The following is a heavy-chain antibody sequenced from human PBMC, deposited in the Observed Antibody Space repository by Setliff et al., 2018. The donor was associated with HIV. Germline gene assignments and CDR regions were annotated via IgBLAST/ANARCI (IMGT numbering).Heavy chain of an antibody. D-gene: IGHD3-3*01. CDR2: INTNTGNP. Sequence: ASVKVSCKASGYTFTTYAMNWVRQAPGQGPEWMGWINTNTGNPTYAQGFTGRFVFSLDTSVSTAYLQISSLKAEDTAVYYCARNYYDVWSLSFGGWFDPWGQGTPVTVSS. J-gene: IGHJ5*02. V-gene: IGHV7-4-1*02. CDR3: ARNYYDVWSLSFGGWFDP. CDR1: GYTFTTYA.